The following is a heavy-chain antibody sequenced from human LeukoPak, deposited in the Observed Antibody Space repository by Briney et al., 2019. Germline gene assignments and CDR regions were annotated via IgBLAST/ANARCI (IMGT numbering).Heavy chain of an antibody. Sequence: GASVKVSCKASGYTFTGYYMHWVRQATGQGLEWMGWMNPNSGNTGYAQKFQGRVTMTRNTSISTAYMELSSLRSEDTAVYYCARGDYYDSSGYYYWGQGTLVTVSS. CDR2: MNPNSGNT. J-gene: IGHJ4*02. V-gene: IGHV1-8*02. D-gene: IGHD3-22*01. CDR3: ARGDYYDSSGYYY. CDR1: GYTFTGYY.